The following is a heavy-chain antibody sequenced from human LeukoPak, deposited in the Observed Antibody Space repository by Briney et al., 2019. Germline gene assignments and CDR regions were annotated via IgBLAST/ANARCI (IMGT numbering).Heavy chain of an antibody. J-gene: IGHJ4*02. CDR1: GFTFSSHG. CDR3: AKFTGYYDSSGYYYFDY. V-gene: IGHV3-23*01. CDR2: ISPNGVIT. Sequence: GGSLRLSCAASGFTFSSHGMNWVRQAPGKGLEWVSGISPNGVITYYADSVKGRFTISRDNSKNTLYLQMNSLRAEDTAVYYCAKFTGYYDSSGYYYFDYWGQGTLVTVSS. D-gene: IGHD3-22*01.